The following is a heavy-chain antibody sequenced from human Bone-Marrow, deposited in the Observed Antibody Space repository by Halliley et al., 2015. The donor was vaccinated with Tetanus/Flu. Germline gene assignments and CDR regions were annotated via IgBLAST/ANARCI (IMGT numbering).Heavy chain of an antibody. V-gene: IGHV5-51*01. CDR3: ARRKLYSGGYFDY. CDR2: IYPSTSDT. D-gene: IGHD1-26*01. Sequence: EGVGIIYPSTSDTRYSPSFQGQVTISADKSTSTAYLQGSSLKASDTAVYYCARRKLYSGGYFDYWGQGTLVTVSS. J-gene: IGHJ4*02.